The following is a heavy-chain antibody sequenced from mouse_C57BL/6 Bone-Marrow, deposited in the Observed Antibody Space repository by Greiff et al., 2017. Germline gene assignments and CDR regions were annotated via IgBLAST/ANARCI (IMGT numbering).Heavy chain of an antibody. J-gene: IGHJ2*01. D-gene: IGHD1-2*01. Sequence: EVQLQQSGPVLVKPGASVKMSCKASGYTFTDYYMNWVKQSHGKSLEWIGVINPYNGGTSYNQKFKGKATLTVDKSSSTAYMELNSLTSEDSAVYYCANHYYGLDYWGQGTTLTVSS. CDR2: INPYNGGT. V-gene: IGHV1-19*01. CDR3: ANHYYGLDY. CDR1: GYTFTDYY.